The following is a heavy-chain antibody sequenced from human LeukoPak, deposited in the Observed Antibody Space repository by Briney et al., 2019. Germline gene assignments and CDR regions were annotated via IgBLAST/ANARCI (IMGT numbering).Heavy chain of an antibody. CDR2: ISGSGGST. CDR3: AKDPTYYYDSSGYYHYYYGMDV. Sequence: GGSLRLSCAASGITLSSYAMSWVRQAPGKGLEWVSAISGSGGSTYYADSVKGRFTISRDNSKNTLYLQMNSLRAEDTAVYYCAKDPTYYYDSSGYYHYYYGMDVWGQGTTVTVSS. J-gene: IGHJ6*02. CDR1: GITLSSYA. D-gene: IGHD3-22*01. V-gene: IGHV3-23*01.